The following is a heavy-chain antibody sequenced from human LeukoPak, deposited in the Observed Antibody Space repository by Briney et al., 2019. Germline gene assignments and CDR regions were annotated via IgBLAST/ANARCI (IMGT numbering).Heavy chain of an antibody. D-gene: IGHD6-19*01. CDR3: AKDGVAVAGALNFDY. CDR2: MKQDGSEK. V-gene: IGHV3-7*03. J-gene: IGHJ4*02. CDR1: GFTFSSYW. Sequence: AGGSLRLSCAASGFTFSSYWMSWVRQAPGKGLEWVANMKQDGSEKYYVDSVKGRFTISRDNSKNTLYLQMNSLRAEDTAVYYCAKDGVAVAGALNFDYWGQGTLVTVSS.